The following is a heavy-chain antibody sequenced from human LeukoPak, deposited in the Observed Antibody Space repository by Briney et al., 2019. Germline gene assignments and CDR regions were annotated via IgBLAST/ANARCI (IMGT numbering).Heavy chain of an antibody. CDR2: ISSNGGST. CDR3: ARDRSRSGYLSFDF. D-gene: IGHD3-22*01. V-gene: IGHV3-64*01. J-gene: IGHJ4*02. Sequence: GGSLRLSCAASGFTFSSHAMHWVRQAPGKGREYVSSISSNGGSTYYANSVKGRFTISRDNSKNTMYLQMGSLRAEDMAVYYCARDRSRSGYLSFDFWGQGTLVTVSS. CDR1: GFTFSSHA.